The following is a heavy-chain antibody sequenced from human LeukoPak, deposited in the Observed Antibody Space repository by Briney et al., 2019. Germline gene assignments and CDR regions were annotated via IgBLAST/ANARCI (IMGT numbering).Heavy chain of an antibody. CDR1: GFTFSSYG. Sequence: PGGSLRLSCAASGFTFSSYGMNWVRQAPGKGLEWVSFISGSGGSTYHVDSVKGRFTISRDNSKNTPYLQMNSLRAEDTAVYYCAKTPYVDIRMVTFDYWGQGALVTVSS. J-gene: IGHJ4*02. D-gene: IGHD5-18*01. CDR2: ISGSGGST. V-gene: IGHV3-23*01. CDR3: AKTPYVDIRMVTFDY.